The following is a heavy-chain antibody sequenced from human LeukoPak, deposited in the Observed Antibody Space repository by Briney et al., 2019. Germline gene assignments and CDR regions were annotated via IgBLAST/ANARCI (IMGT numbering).Heavy chain of an antibody. CDR3: ARHLTPGIAAAGSDY. D-gene: IGHD6-13*01. J-gene: IGHJ4*02. CDR1: GDSFTTYW. CDR2: IYPGDSDT. Sequence: GVSLKISCKGSGDSFTTYWIAWVRQMPGKGLEWMGIIYPGDSDTRYSPSFQGQVTISADKSISTAYLQWSSLKASDTAMYYCARHLTPGIAAAGSDYWGQGTLVTVSS. V-gene: IGHV5-51*01.